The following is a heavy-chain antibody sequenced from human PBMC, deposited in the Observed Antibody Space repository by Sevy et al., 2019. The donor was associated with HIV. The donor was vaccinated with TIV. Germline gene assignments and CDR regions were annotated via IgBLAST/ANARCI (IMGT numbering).Heavy chain of an antibody. J-gene: IGHJ4*02. CDR1: GFTFSNAW. Sequence: GGSLRLSCAAPGFTFSNAWMSWVRQAPGKGLEWVGRIKSKTDGGTTDYAAPVKGRFTISRDDSKNTLYLQMNSLKTEYTAVYYCTATLFGYSYGYVDYWGQGTLVTVSS. D-gene: IGHD5-18*01. CDR3: TATLFGYSYGYVDY. V-gene: IGHV3-15*01. CDR2: IKSKTDGGTT.